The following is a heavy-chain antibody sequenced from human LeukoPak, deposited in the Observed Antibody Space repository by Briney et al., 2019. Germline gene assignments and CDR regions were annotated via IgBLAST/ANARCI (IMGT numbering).Heavy chain of an antibody. CDR2: ISAYNGNT. V-gene: IGHV1-18*04. Sequence: ASVKVSCKASGYTFTSYGISWVRQAPGQGLEWMGWISAYNGNTNYAQKLQGRVTMTTDTSTSTAYMELRSLRSDDTAVYYCARDRTTGTTPPSDFDIWGQGKMVTVSS. CDR3: ARDRTTGTTPPSDFDI. CDR1: GYTFTSYG. D-gene: IGHD1-1*01. J-gene: IGHJ3*02.